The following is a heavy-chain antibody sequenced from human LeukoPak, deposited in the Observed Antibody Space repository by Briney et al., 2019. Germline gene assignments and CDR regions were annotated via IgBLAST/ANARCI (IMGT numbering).Heavy chain of an antibody. CDR2: IYYSGST. D-gene: IGHD4-17*01. V-gene: IGHV4-39*01. CDR3: ARRRGDYGDYETIDY. J-gene: IGHJ4*02. CDR1: GGSISSSSYY. Sequence: SETLSLTCTVSGGSISSSSYYWGWIRQPPGKGLEWIGSIYYSGSTYYNPSLKSRVTISVDTPKNQFSLKLSSVTAADTAVYYCARRRGDYGDYETIDYWGQGTLVTVSS.